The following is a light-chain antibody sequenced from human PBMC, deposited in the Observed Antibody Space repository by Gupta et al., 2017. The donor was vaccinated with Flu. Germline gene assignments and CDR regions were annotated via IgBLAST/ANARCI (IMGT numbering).Light chain of an antibody. Sequence: DIQMTQSPSTLSASVGDRVTITCRASQSITTWLAWYQLKPGKAPRLLIYKASTLESGVPSRFSGSGSGTEXTLTISXLQPNDFATYYCQQCNNDSPYTFGXGTKLEIK. CDR1: QSITTW. J-gene: IGKJ2*01. V-gene: IGKV1-5*03. CDR3: QQCNNDSPYT. CDR2: KAS.